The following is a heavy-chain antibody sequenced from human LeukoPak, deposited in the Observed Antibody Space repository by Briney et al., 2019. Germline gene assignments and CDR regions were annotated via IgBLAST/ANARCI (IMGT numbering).Heavy chain of an antibody. Sequence: GGSLRLSCAASGFTFSSYAMHWVRQAPGKGLEWVAVISFDGSNKYYADSVKGRFTISRDNSKNTLYLQMNSLRAEDTAVYYCARVAYSSSWNPQDYWGQGTLVTVSS. D-gene: IGHD6-13*01. CDR1: GFTFSSYA. CDR3: ARVAYSSSWNPQDY. CDR2: ISFDGSNK. J-gene: IGHJ4*02. V-gene: IGHV3-30-3*01.